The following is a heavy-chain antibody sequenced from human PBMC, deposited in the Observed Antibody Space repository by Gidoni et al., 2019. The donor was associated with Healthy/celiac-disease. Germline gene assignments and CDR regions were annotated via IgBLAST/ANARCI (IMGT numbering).Heavy chain of an antibody. V-gene: IGHV2-5*01. Sequence: QIPLKDSGPTLVNPTQTLTLTCTFPGSSLSTRGVGVGWIRHPPGKALEGLALIYWNDDKRYSPSLKSRLTITKDTSKNQVVLTMTNMDPVDTATYYCAHSVVRGPHYYYYGMDVWGQGTTVTVSS. CDR1: GSSLSTRGVG. CDR3: AHSVVRGPHYYYYGMDV. J-gene: IGHJ6*02. CDR2: IYWNDDK. D-gene: IGHD3-10*01.